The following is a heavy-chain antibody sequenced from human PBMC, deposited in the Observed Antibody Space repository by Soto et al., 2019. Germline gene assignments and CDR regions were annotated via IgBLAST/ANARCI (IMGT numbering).Heavy chain of an antibody. V-gene: IGHV1-24*01. D-gene: IGHD2-2*01. CDR2: FDPEDGET. CDR3: ASPTRRDCSSTSCYVWVFDY. Sequence: ASVKVSCKVSGYTLTELSMHWVRQAPGKGLEWLGGFDPEDGETIYAQKFQGRVTMTEDTSTDTAYMELSSLRSEDTAVYYCASPTRRDCSSTSCYVWVFDYWGQGTLVTVSS. J-gene: IGHJ4*02. CDR1: GYTLTELS.